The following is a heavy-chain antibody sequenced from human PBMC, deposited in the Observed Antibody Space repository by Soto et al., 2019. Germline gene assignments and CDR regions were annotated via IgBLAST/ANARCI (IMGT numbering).Heavy chain of an antibody. V-gene: IGHV1-18*04. CDR2: ISAYNGNT. J-gene: IGHJ4*02. Sequence: ASVKVSCKASGYTFTSYYMHWVRQAPGQGLEWMGWISAYNGNTNYAQKLQGRVTMTTDTSTSTAYMELRSLRSDDTAVYYCANTPAAAADLWLDYWGQGTLVTVSS. CDR3: ANTPAAAADLWLDY. D-gene: IGHD6-13*01. CDR1: GYTFTSYY.